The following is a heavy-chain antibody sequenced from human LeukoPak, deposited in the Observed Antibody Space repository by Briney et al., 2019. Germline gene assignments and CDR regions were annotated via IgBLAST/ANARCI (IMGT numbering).Heavy chain of an antibody. CDR3: ARDGLSYTNPNNWFDP. D-gene: IGHD2-2*02. Sequence: VASVTVSCKASGYPFTSYYINWVRQAPGQGLEWMGWISAYNGDTNYAQNLQGRVTMTTDTSTDTAYMELRSLRSDDTAVYYCARDGLSYTNPNNWFDPWGQGTLVTVSS. CDR1: GYPFTSYY. V-gene: IGHV1-18*01. CDR2: ISAYNGDT. J-gene: IGHJ5*02.